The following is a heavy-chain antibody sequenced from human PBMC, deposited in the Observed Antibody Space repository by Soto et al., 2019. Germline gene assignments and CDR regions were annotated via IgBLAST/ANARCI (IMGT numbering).Heavy chain of an antibody. CDR2: ISSSGSTI. D-gene: IGHD4-17*01. J-gene: IGHJ4*02. CDR3: AIVPIRWSRSATDY. V-gene: IGHV3-48*03. CDR1: GFTFSSYE. Sequence: QPGGSLRLSCAASGFTFSSYEMNWVRQAPGKGLEWVSYISSSGSTIYYADSVKGRFTISRDNAKNSLYLQMNSLRAEDTAVYYCAIVPIRWSRSATDYWGQGTLVTLSS.